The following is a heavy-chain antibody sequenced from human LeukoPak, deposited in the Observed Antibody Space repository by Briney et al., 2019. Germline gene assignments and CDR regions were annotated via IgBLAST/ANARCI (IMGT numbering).Heavy chain of an antibody. V-gene: IGHV3-7*03. CDR1: GFTFSSYW. J-gene: IGHJ6*02. CDR2: IKQDGSEK. CDR3: ARYSGSYEVNYYYYGMDV. Sequence: GGSLRLSCAASGFTFSSYWMSWVRQAPGKGLEWVANIKQDGSEKYYVDSVKGRFTISRDNAKNSLYLQMNSLRAEDTAVYYCARYSGSYEVNYYYYGMDVWGQGTTVTVSS. D-gene: IGHD1-26*01.